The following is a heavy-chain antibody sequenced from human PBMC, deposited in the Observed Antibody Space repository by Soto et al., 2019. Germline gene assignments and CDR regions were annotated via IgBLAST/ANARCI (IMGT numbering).Heavy chain of an antibody. CDR2: ISWNSGKI. Sequence: EVQLVESGGGLVQPGRSLRLSCQTLGFTFDNYAMHWVRQAPGKGLEWVSGISWNSGKIGYAFSVKGRFTISRDNAKRSLHLEVTSIRAEKTAFYYCVKDPRERITWYFDRWGRGTLVTVSS. CDR1: GFTFDNYA. D-gene: IGHD1-26*01. CDR3: VKDPRERITWYFDR. J-gene: IGHJ2*01. V-gene: IGHV3-9*01.